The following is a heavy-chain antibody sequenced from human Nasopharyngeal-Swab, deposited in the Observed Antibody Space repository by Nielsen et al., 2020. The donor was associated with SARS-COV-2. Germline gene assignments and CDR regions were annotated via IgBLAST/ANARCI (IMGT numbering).Heavy chain of an antibody. V-gene: IGHV3-30*03. CDR3: ARDRGYSSSSESDI. CDR1: GFTFSSFG. J-gene: IGHJ3*02. CDR2: ISYDGSNK. Sequence: GESLKISCAASGFTFSSFGMHWVRQAPGKGLEWVAVISYDGSNKYYADSVKGRFTISRDNAKNSLYLQMNSLRAEDTAVYYCARDRGYSSSSESDIWGQGTMVTVSS. D-gene: IGHD6-6*01.